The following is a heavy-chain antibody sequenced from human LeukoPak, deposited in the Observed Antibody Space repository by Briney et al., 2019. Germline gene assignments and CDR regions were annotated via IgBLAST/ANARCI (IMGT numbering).Heavy chain of an antibody. D-gene: IGHD6-19*01. CDR2: ISSSSSYI. V-gene: IGHV3-21*01. CDR1: GFTFSSYS. CDR3: ASWENGGGWYDAFDI. J-gene: IGHJ3*02. Sequence: PGGSLRLSCAASGFTFSSYSMNWVRQAPGKGLEWVSSISSSSSYIYYADSVKVRFTISRDNAKNSLYLQMNSLRAEDTAVYYCASWENGGGWYDAFDIWGQGTMVTVSS.